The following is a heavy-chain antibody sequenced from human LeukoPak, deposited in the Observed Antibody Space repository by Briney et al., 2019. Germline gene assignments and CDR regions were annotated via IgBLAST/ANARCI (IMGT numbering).Heavy chain of an antibody. Sequence: PSETLSLTCTVSHDSFISYYWNWIRQPPGKGLEWIGYIYSSGNTDYNPALKSRVTMSMDTSRNQFSLKLRSVTAADTAIYYCARDEGIAAQFDYWGQGTLVTVSS. J-gene: IGHJ4*02. V-gene: IGHV4-59*01. CDR2: IYSSGNT. CDR3: ARDEGIAAQFDY. D-gene: IGHD6-6*01. CDR1: HDSFISYY.